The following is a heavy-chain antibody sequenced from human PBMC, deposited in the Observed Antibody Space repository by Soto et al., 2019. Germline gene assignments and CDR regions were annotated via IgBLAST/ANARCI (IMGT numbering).Heavy chain of an antibody. V-gene: IGHV3-48*02. J-gene: IGHJ4*02. Sequence: PGGSLILSCAASGFTFSSYSMNWVRQAPGKGLEWISYISTTSSSIYYADSVKGRFTISRDNAKNSLFLQMNSLRDEDTAVYYCARKGVAFDYWGQGALVTVSS. CDR3: ARKGVAFDY. CDR2: ISTTSSSI. D-gene: IGHD3-3*01. CDR1: GFTFSSYS.